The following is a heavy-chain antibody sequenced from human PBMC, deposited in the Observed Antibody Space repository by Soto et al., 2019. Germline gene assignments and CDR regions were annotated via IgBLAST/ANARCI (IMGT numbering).Heavy chain of an antibody. D-gene: IGHD6-13*01. V-gene: IGHV3-7*03. Sequence: GGSLRLSCTASGFTFTTYWMGWVRRAPGKGLEFVANIKQDGSEKHYVDSVKGRFTISRDNSKNTLYLQMNSLRAEDTAVYYCALLGIAASHDTWGQGILVTVSS. CDR3: ALLGIAASHDT. J-gene: IGHJ5*02. CDR1: GFTFTTYW. CDR2: IKQDGSEK.